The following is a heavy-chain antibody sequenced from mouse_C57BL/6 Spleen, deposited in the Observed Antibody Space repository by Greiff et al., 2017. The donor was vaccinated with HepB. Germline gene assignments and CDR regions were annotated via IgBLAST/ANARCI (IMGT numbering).Heavy chain of an antibody. V-gene: IGHV1-81*01. CDR1: GYTFTSYG. J-gene: IGHJ2*01. CDR3: ARNDYGSSYRYYFDY. CDR2: IYPRSGNT. Sequence: QVQLQQSGAELARPGASVKLSCKASGYTFTSYGISWVKQRTGQGLEWIGEIYPRSGNTYYNEKFKGKATLTADKSSSTAYMELRSLTSEDSAVYFCARNDYGSSYRYYFDYWGQGTTLTVSS. D-gene: IGHD1-1*01.